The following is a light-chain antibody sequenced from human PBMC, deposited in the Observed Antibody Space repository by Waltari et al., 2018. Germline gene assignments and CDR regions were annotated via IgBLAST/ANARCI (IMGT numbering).Light chain of an antibody. CDR3: QQYNNWPPIT. J-gene: IGKJ5*01. V-gene: IGKV3D-15*01. CDR2: RAS. Sequence: EIVMTQSPPTLSVSPGERATLSCRASQSVSNSLAWYQHRPGRAPRLLIHRASTRAPGIPARFSIILSETEFTLTISNLQSEDFTLYFCQQYNNWPPITFGQGTRLEIK. CDR1: QSVSNS.